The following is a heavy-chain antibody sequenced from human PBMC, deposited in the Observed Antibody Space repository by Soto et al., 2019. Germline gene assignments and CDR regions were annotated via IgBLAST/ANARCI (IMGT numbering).Heavy chain of an antibody. D-gene: IGHD1-26*01. CDR2: IFTNEHI. V-gene: IGHV4-4*07. CDR3: ARDRLGEDQQPFDY. Sequence: QVQLRESGPGLVKPSETLSLTCTVSGGSIRNYYWHWIRQPAGKRLEWIGRIFTNEHINYNPSLRSRISLSVDMSKNQFYLKLTSVTAADTAVYYCARDRLGEDQQPFDYWGQGALVTVSS. J-gene: IGHJ4*02. CDR1: GGSIRNYY.